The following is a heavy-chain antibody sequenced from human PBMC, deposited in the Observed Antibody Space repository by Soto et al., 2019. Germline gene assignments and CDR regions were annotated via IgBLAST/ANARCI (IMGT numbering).Heavy chain of an antibody. CDR1: GYTFTSYA. CDR2: INAGNGNT. D-gene: IGHD3-10*01. V-gene: IGHV1-3*01. Sequence: QVQLVQSGAEVKKPGASVKVSCKASGYTFTSYAMHWVRQAPGQRLEWLGWINAGNGNTKYSQKFQARVTITRDTSASTAYMELSSLRSEDTAVYYCARAKVTMVRGVTNNWFDPWGQGTLVTVSS. J-gene: IGHJ5*02. CDR3: ARAKVTMVRGVTNNWFDP.